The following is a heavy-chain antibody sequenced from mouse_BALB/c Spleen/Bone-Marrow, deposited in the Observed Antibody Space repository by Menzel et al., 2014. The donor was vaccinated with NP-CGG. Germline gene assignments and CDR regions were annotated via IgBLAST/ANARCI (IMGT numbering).Heavy chain of an antibody. CDR3: ARWEYYAMDD. Sequence: EVQLQQSGAELVKPGASVKLSCTASGFNIKDTYMHWVKQRPEQGLEWIGRIDPANGNTKYDPKLQGKATITADTSSNTAYLQLSSLTSEDTAVYYCARWEYYAMDDWGQGTSVTVSS. CDR2: IDPANGNT. J-gene: IGHJ4*01. V-gene: IGHV14-3*02. D-gene: IGHD4-1*01. CDR1: GFNIKDTY.